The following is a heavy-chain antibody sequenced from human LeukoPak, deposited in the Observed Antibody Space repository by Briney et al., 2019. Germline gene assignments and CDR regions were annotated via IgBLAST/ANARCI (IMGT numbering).Heavy chain of an antibody. D-gene: IGHD3-22*01. V-gene: IGHV3-20*04. Sequence: GGSLRLSCAASGFTFDDYVMTWVRQAPGKGLEWVSGINWNGDSTSYIDSVKGRFTISRDNAKNSLYLQMNSLRAEDTALYYCARSRHSYDSSGLPHYWGQGTLVTVSS. CDR3: ARSRHSYDSSGLPHY. CDR1: GFTFDDYV. J-gene: IGHJ4*02. CDR2: INWNGDST.